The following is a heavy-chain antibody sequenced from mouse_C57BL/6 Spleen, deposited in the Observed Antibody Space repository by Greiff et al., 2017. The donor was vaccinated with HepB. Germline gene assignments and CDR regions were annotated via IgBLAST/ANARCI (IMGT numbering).Heavy chain of an antibody. CDR1: GYTFTSYL. CDR2: IYPSDSYT. CDR3: ARLRYAMDY. V-gene: IGHV1-69*01. D-gene: IGHD2-12*01. Sequence: QVQLQQPGAELVMPGASVKLSCKASGYTFTSYLMHWVKQRPGQGLEWIGGIYPSDSYTNYNQKFKGKSTLTVDKASSTVYLQLSRLTSGDSAVYYCARLRYAMDYWGQGTSVTVSS. J-gene: IGHJ4*01.